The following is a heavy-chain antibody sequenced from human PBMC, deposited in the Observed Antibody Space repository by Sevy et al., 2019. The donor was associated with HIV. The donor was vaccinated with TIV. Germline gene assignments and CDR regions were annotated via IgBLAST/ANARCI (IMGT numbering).Heavy chain of an antibody. CDR3: ARVAADDPDFYYYGMDV. V-gene: IGHV3-21*01. D-gene: IGHD6-13*01. J-gene: IGHJ6*02. CDR2: ISSSSSHI. CDR1: GFTFSSYS. Sequence: GGSLRLSCAASGFTFSSYSMNWVRQAPGKGLEWVSSISSSSSHIYAADSLKGRFTISRDNAKNSLFLQMNSLRAEDTAIYYCARVAADDPDFYYYGMDVWGQGTTVTVSS.